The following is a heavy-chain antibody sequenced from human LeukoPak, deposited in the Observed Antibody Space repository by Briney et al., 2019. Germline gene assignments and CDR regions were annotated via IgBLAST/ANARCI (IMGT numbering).Heavy chain of an antibody. J-gene: IGHJ6*02. CDR2: INHSGST. CDR3: ARLGGNTRGLYYYYYGMDV. Sequence: SETLSLTCAVYGGSFSGYYWSWIRQPPGKGLEWIGEINHSGSTNYNPSLKSRVTISVDTSKNQFSLKLSSVTAADTAVYYCARLGGNTRGLYYYYYGMDVWGQGTTVTVSS. V-gene: IGHV4-34*01. CDR1: GGSFSGYY. D-gene: IGHD4-23*01.